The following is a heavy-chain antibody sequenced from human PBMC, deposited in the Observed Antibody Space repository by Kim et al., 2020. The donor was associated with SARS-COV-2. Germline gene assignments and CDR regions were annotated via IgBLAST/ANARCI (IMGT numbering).Heavy chain of an antibody. CDR3: AQGGVTFGGVIVSGDYGMDV. V-gene: IGHV3-7*01. D-gene: IGHD3-16*02. J-gene: IGHJ6*02. Sequence: GGSLRLSCAASGFTFSSYWMSWVRQAPGKGLEWVANIKQDGSEKYYVDSVKGRFTISRDNANNSLYLQMNSLRAEDTAVYYCAQGGVTFGGVIVSGDYGMDVWGQGTTVTVSS. CDR2: IKQDGSEK. CDR1: GFTFSSYW.